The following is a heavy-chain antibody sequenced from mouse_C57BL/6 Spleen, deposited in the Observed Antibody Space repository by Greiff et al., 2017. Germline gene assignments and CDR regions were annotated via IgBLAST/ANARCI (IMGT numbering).Heavy chain of an antibody. CDR2: INPNNGGT. Sequence: EVKLQESGPELVKPGASVKMSCKASGYTFTDYNMHWVKQSHGKSLEWIGYINPNNGGTSYNQKFKGKATLNVNKSSSTAYMELRSLTSEDSAVYYCARSTTVVAFDYWGQGTTLTVSS. CDR3: ARSTTVVAFDY. D-gene: IGHD1-1*01. V-gene: IGHV1-22*01. CDR1: GYTFTDYN. J-gene: IGHJ2*01.